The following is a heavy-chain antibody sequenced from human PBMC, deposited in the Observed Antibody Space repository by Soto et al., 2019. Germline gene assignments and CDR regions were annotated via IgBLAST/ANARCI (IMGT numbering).Heavy chain of an antibody. J-gene: IGHJ6*03. CDR3: ARGSRLDGYGYYYMDV. CDR2: IIPILGIA. V-gene: IGHV1-69*02. D-gene: IGHD3-16*01. Sequence: ASVKVSCKASGGTFSSYTISWVRQAPGQGLEWMGRIIPILGIANYAQKFQGRVTITADKSTSTAYMELSSLRSEDTAVYYCARGSRLDGYGYYYMDVWGKGTTVTVSS. CDR1: GGTFSSYT.